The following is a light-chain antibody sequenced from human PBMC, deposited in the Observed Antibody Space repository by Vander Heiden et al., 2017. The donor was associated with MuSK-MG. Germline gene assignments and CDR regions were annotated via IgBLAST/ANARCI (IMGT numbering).Light chain of an antibody. J-gene: IGLJ2*01. CDR2: QDS. V-gene: IGLV3-1*01. Sequence: SSELTQPPPVSVPPGQTASITCPGDKLGDKYACWYQQKPGQSPVLVIYQDSKRPSGIPERFSGSNSGNTATLTISGTQAMDEADYYCQAWDSRTVVFGGGTKLTVL. CDR1: KLGDKY. CDR3: QAWDSRTVV.